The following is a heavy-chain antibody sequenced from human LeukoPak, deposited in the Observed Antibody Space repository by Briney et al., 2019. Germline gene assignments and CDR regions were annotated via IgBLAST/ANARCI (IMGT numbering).Heavy chain of an antibody. CDR2: INPSGGST. J-gene: IGHJ4*02. CDR1: GYTFTSYY. D-gene: IGHD3-9*01. CDR3: ARAILTGYPDY. V-gene: IGHV1-46*01. Sequence: ASVKVSCRSSGYTFTSYYMHWVRQAPGQGLEWMGIINPSGGSTSYAQKFQGRVTMTRDTSTSTVYMELSSLRSEDTAVYYCARAILTGYPDYWGQGTLVTVSS.